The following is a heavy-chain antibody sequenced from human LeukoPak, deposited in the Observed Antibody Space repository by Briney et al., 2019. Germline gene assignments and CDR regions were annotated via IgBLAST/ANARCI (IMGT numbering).Heavy chain of an antibody. CDR3: ARDDCSGGSCFGY. J-gene: IGHJ4*02. V-gene: IGHV1-69*05. Sequence: SVKVSCKASGGTFSSYAISWVRQAPGQGLEWMGGIIHIFGTANYAQKFQGRVTITTDESTSTAYMELSSLRSEDTAVYYCARDDCSGGSCFGYWGQGTLVTVSS. CDR2: IIHIFGTA. D-gene: IGHD2-15*01. CDR1: GGTFSSYA.